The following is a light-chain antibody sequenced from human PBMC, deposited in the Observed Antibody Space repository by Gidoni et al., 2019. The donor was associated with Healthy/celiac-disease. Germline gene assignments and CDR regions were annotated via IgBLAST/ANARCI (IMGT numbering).Light chain of an antibody. CDR3: QQYGSSSFT. V-gene: IGKV3-20*01. CDR1: QSVSSSY. J-gene: IGKJ3*01. CDR2: GAS. Sequence: EIVLTQSPGTLSLSPGERATLSCRASQSVSSSYLAWYQQKPGQATRLLIYGASSRATGIPDRFSGSGSGTDFTLTISRLEPEEFAVYYCQQYGSSSFTFGPGTKVDIK.